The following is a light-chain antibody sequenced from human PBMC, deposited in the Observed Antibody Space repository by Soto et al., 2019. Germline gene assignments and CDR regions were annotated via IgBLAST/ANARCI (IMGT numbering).Light chain of an antibody. CDR2: LGS. J-gene: IGKJ5*01. CDR3: MQALQTPLT. V-gene: IGKV2-28*01. Sequence: DIVLTQSPFSLPVTPGEPASISCRSSQSLLHSNGNTYFDWYLQKPGQSPQLLIYLGSNRASGVXDXXSGSGSGTDFTLKISRVEAEDVGVYYCMQALQTPLTFGQGTRLEIK. CDR1: QSLLHSNGNTY.